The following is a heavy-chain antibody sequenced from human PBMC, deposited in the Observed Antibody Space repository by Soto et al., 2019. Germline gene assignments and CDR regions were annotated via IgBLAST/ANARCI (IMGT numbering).Heavy chain of an antibody. CDR2: IWYDGSNK. Sequence: ESGGGVVQPGRSLRLSCAASGFTFSSYGMHWVRQAPGKGLEWVAVIWYDGSNKYYADSVKGRFTISRDNSKNTLYLQMNSLRAEDTAVYYCARGISSIAARDDDNWFDPWGQGTLVTVSS. J-gene: IGHJ5*02. CDR1: GFTFSSYG. D-gene: IGHD6-6*01. V-gene: IGHV3-33*01. CDR3: ARGISSIAARDDDNWFDP.